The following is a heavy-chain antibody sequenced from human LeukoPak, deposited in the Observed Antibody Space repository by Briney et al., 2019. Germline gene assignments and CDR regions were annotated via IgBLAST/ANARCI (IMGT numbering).Heavy chain of an antibody. J-gene: IGHJ5*02. CDR2: ISSSGSTI. V-gene: IGHV3-48*03. D-gene: IGHD3-22*01. Sequence: PEGSLRLSCAASGFTFSSYEMNWVRQAPGKGLEWVSYISSSGSTIYYADSVKGRFTISRDNSKNSLYLQMNSLRAEDTALYYCAKGGPYYDSSGYPNWFDPWGQGTLVTVSS. CDR3: AKGGPYYDSSGYPNWFDP. CDR1: GFTFSSYE.